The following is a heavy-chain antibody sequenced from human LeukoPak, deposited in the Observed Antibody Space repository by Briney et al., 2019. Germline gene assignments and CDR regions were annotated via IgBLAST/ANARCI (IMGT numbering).Heavy chain of an antibody. D-gene: IGHD1-1*01. J-gene: IGHJ4*02. CDR2: INHSGST. CDR1: GGSFSGYY. Sequence: SETLSLTCAVYGGSFSGYYWSWIRQPPGKGLEWIGEINHSGSTNYNPSLKSRVTISVDTSKNQFSLKLSSVTAADTAVYYCARGTGTTMGIDYWGQETLVTVSS. V-gene: IGHV4-34*01. CDR3: ARGTGTTMGIDY.